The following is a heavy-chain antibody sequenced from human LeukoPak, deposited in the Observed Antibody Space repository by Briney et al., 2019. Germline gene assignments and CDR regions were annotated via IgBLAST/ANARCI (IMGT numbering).Heavy chain of an antibody. V-gene: IGHV3-30*02. CDR1: GFTFSRYG. CDR3: ALEPARPFWRSPRGAEFDY. Sequence: PGGSLRLSCAASGFTFSRYGMLWVRQAPGKGLDGVAFIRYDGNNQYYADSVKGRFTISRDNSKNTFYLQMNSLRAEDTAVYYCALEPARPFWRSPRGAEFDYWGQGTLVTVSS. J-gene: IGHJ4*02. D-gene: IGHD3-3*01. CDR2: IRYDGNNQ.